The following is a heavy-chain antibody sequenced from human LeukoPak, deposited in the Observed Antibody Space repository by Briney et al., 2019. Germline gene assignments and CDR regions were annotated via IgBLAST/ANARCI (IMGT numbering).Heavy chain of an antibody. CDR2: ISGSGVST. CDR3: AKDSFSSR. V-gene: IGHV3-23*01. CDR1: GFTFRSDS. D-gene: IGHD2-2*01. Sequence: GGSLRLSCAASGFTFRSDSMTWVRQAPGKGLEWVSTISGSGVSTFYADPVKGRFTISRDNSKNTLYLHMNSLSAEDTAVYYCAKDSFSSRWGQGTLVTVSS. J-gene: IGHJ4*02.